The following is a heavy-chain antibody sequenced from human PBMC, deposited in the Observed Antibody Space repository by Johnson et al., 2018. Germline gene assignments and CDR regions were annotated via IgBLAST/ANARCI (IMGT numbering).Heavy chain of an antibody. Sequence: QVQLQESGPGLVKPSQTLSLTCTVSGGSISSGGYYWSWIRQHPGKGLEWIGYIYYSGSTYYNPSLKSRVSMSVDTSKNQFSLKLNSVTAADTAVYYCARYCSSTSCYWDAAFDIWGRGTMVTVSS. CDR3: ARYCSSTSCYWDAAFDI. CDR1: GGSISSGGYY. J-gene: IGHJ3*02. D-gene: IGHD2-2*01. V-gene: IGHV4-31*03. CDR2: IYYSGST.